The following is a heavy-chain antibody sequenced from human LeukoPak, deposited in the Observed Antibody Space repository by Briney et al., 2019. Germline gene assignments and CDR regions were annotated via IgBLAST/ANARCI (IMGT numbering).Heavy chain of an antibody. CDR1: GGTFSSYA. CDR3: ARDNAPCSGGSCYQYYYYYYMDV. V-gene: IGHV1-69*05. Sequence: SVKVSCKAYGGTFSSYAISWVRQAPGQGLEWMGRIIPIFGTANYAQKFQGRVTITTDESTSTAYMELSSLRSEDTAVYYCARDNAPCSGGSCYQYYYYYYMDVWGKGTTVTVSS. D-gene: IGHD2-15*01. CDR2: IIPIFGTA. J-gene: IGHJ6*03.